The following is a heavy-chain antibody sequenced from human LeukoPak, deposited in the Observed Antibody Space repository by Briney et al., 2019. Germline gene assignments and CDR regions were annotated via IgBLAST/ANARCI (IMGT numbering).Heavy chain of an antibody. D-gene: IGHD2-15*01. CDR2: INHSGNT. CDR1: GGSFSAYY. V-gene: IGHV4-34*01. CDR3: ARRRVVPRFFDY. J-gene: IGHJ4*02. Sequence: PSETLSLTCAVYGGSFSAYYWSWIRQPPGKGREWIGEINHSGNTNYNPSLKIRVTISVDTSKNHFSLKLSSVTAAGTAVYFCARRRVVPRFFDYWGQGSLVTVSS.